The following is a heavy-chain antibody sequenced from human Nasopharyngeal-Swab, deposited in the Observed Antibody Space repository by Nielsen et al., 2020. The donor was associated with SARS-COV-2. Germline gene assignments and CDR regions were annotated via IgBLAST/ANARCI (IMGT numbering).Heavy chain of an antibody. CDR3: AKGGSAEWLAFSYYGMDV. CDR2: ISGSGGST. J-gene: IGHJ6*02. CDR1: GFTLSSYA. V-gene: IGHV3-23*01. D-gene: IGHD6-19*01. Sequence: GGSLRLSCAASGFTLSSYAMSWVRQTPGKGLVCLSAISGSGGSTYYADSVKGRFTISRGNSKNTLYLQMNSLRAEDTAVYYCAKGGSAEWLAFSYYGMDVWGQGTTVTVSS.